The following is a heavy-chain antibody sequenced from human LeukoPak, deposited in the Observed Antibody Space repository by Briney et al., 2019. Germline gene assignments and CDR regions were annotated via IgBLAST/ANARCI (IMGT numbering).Heavy chain of an antibody. D-gene: IGHD3-10*01. CDR3: ARSERYGSGSYYNLDY. CDR1: GGTFSSYA. J-gene: IGHJ4*02. Sequence: GASVKVSCKASGGTFSSYAISWVRQAPGHGLEWMGGIIPIFGTANYAQKFQGRVTITADESTSTAYMELSSLRSEDTAVYYCARSERYGSGSYYNLDYWGQGTLVTVSS. CDR2: IIPIFGTA. V-gene: IGHV1-69*13.